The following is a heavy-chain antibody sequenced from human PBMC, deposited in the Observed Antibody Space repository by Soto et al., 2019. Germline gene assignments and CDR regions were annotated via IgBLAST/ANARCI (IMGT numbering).Heavy chain of an antibody. V-gene: IGHV3-23*01. CDR2: INPSGDST. J-gene: IGHJ4*02. D-gene: IGHD6-13*01. CDR1: GFTFSRHG. Sequence: PGGSLRLSCVASGFTFSRHGLSWVRQAPGKGLEWVSTINPSGDSTFYADSVKGRFTISRDNSKNTVYLQMNSLSVGDTAVYLCAKVDVSTAGYFDYWGPGALVTVSS. CDR3: AKVDVSTAGYFDY.